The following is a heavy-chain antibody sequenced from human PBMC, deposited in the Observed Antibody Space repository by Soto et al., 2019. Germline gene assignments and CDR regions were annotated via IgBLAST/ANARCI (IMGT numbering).Heavy chain of an antibody. D-gene: IGHD3-3*01. J-gene: IGHJ6*02. V-gene: IGHV3-7*05. CDR3: ARGFYYDFWSGYWKALYYYYGMDV. CDR1: GFTFSSYW. CDR2: IKQDGSEK. Sequence: QPGGSLRLSCAASGFTFSSYWMSWFRQAPGKGLEWVANIKQDGSEKYYVDSVKGRFTISRDNAKNSLYLQMNSLRAEDTAVYYCARGFYYDFWSGYWKALYYYYGMDVWGQGTTVTVSS.